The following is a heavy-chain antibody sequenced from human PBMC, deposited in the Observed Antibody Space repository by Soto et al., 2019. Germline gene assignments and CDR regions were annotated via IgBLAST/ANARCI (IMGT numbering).Heavy chain of an antibody. CDR3: ARGPWLVGDITSFDY. CDR2: IWNHGNAD. J-gene: IGHJ4*02. CDR1: GFTFSTYG. D-gene: IGHD3-10*01. V-gene: IGHV3-33*01. Sequence: PGGSLRLSCAASGFTFSTYGMHWVRQAPGKGLEWVALIWNHGNADSYADFVKGRFSISRDNSKNNVFLQMSSLRAEDTGVYYWARGPWLVGDITSFDYWGQGTLVTVSS.